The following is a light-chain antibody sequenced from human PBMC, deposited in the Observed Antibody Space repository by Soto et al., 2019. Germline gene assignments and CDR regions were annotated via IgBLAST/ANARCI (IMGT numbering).Light chain of an antibody. V-gene: IGKV3-11*01. J-gene: IGKJ1*01. CDR2: DAS. CDR3: QQYYSYPWT. CDR1: QSVTTF. Sequence: EIVLTQSPATLSLSPGERATLSCRASQSVTTFLGWYQQKPDQAPRLLIYDASTRATGIPARFSGSGSGTDFTLTISCLRSEDFATYYCQQYYSYPWTFGQGTKVEIK.